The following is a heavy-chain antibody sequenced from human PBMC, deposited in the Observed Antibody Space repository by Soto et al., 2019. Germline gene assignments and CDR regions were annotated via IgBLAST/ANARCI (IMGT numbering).Heavy chain of an antibody. J-gene: IGHJ4*02. Sequence: QVQLVESGGGLVKPGGSLRLSCAASGFTFSDYYMSWIRQAPGKGLEWVALISYDGSNKYYADSVRGRFTISRDSSTNTLFLQMNSLRAADTAVYYCGRCTSTSCHLGSDYWGQGTLVTVSS. CDR2: ISYDGSNK. CDR1: GFTFSDYY. V-gene: IGHV3-30-3*01. D-gene: IGHD2-2*01. CDR3: GRCTSTSCHLGSDY.